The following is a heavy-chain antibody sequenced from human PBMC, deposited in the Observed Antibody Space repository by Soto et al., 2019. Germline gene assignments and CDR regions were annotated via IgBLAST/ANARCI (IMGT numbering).Heavy chain of an antibody. V-gene: IGHV1-69*13. J-gene: IGHJ6*02. CDR3: AREGLVLVPTTVNSDYYYYAMDV. Sequence: SVKVSCKASGYTFTSYYMHWMRQAPGQGLEWMGGIIPRSATSNYAQKFQGRVTITADESTNTAYMELSSLRSEDTAVYYCAREGLVLVPTTVNSDYYYYAMDVWGQGTTVTVSS. D-gene: IGHD2-2*01. CDR2: IIPRSATS. CDR1: GYTFTSYY.